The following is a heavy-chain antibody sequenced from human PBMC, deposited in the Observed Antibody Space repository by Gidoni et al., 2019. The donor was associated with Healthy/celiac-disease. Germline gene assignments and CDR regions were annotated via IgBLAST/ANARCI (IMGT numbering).Heavy chain of an antibody. J-gene: IGHJ3*02. D-gene: IGHD4-17*01. Sequence: EVQLVESGGGLVQPGGSLRLSCAASGFTFSSYWMGWVRQAPGKGLEWVANIKQDGSEKYYVDSVKGRFTISRDNAKNSLYLQMNSLRAEDTAVYYCATELHYGGSGAFDIWGQGTMVTVSS. CDR1: GFTFSSYW. CDR2: IKQDGSEK. V-gene: IGHV3-7*01. CDR3: ATELHYGGSGAFDI.